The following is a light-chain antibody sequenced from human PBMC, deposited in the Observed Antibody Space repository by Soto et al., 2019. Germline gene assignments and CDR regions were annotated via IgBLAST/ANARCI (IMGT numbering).Light chain of an antibody. J-gene: IGKJ1*01. Sequence: DIQMTQSPSSLSASLGDRVTNTCPASQGISNYLAWYQQKPGKVPKLLIYAASTLQSGVPSRFSGSGSGTDFTFTISSLQPEDVATYYCQKYNSAPRTFGQGTKVDIK. CDR1: QGISNY. CDR2: AAS. CDR3: QKYNSAPRT. V-gene: IGKV1-27*01.